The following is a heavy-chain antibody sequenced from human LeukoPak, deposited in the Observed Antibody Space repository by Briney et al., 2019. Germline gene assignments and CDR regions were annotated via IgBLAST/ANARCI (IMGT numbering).Heavy chain of an antibody. D-gene: IGHD6-13*01. CDR1: GFTFGSYA. CDR2: ITSGGGSA. J-gene: IGHJ5*02. CDR3: AKDEGYSSSWGIVANWFDP. V-gene: IGHV3-23*01. Sequence: QPGGSLRLSCAASGFTFGSYAMSWVRQAPGKGLEWVSSITSGGGSAYYADSVQGRFTISRDNSENTLYLQMNSLRAEDTAVYYCAKDEGYSSSWGIVANWFDPWGQGTLVTVSS.